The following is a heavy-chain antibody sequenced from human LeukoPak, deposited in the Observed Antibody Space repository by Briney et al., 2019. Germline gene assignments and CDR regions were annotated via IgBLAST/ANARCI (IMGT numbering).Heavy chain of an antibody. V-gene: IGHV1-18*01. J-gene: IGHJ4*02. CDR3: ARSLNSRLIDY. Sequence: ASVKVSCKTSGYTFSNYSITWVRQAPGQGLECMGWISAYNGDTNYAQQLQGRVTMTTDTSTSTACMELRSLRSDDTAVYYCARSLNSRLIDYWGQGTLVTVSS. CDR1: GYTFSNYS. D-gene: IGHD6-13*01. CDR2: ISAYNGDT.